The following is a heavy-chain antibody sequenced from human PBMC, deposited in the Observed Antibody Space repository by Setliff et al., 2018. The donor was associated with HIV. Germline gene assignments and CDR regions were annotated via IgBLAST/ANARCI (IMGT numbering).Heavy chain of an antibody. CDR3: ARDMAPGIAARTDY. D-gene: IGHD6-6*01. J-gene: IGHJ4*02. Sequence: GGSLRLSCAASGFTFSTYAMGWVRQAPGKGLEWVSYISGRSSDPNYADSVKGRFTISRDNAKKSVYLQMNSLRAEDTAVYYCARDMAPGIAARTDYWGQGTLVTVSS. CDR1: GFTFSTYA. CDR2: ISGRSSDP. V-gene: IGHV3-11*06.